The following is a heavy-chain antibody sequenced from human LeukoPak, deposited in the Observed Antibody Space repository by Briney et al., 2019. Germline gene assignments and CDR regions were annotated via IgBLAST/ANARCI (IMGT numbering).Heavy chain of an antibody. V-gene: IGHV4-59*01. J-gene: IGHJ3*02. Sequence: SETLSLTCTVSGGSINNYYWSWIRQPPGKGLEWIGYIYYSGSTNYNPSLKSRVTISVDTSKNQFSLKLSSVTAADTAVYYCARDRSGYSSGWYPDAFDIWGQGTMVTVSS. CDR3: ARDRSGYSSGWYPDAFDI. CDR2: IYYSGST. D-gene: IGHD6-19*01. CDR1: GGSINNYY.